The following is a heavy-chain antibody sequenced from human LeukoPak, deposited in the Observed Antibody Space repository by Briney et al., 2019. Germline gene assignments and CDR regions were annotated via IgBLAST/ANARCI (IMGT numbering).Heavy chain of an antibody. CDR2: IRYDGTEK. D-gene: IGHD6-6*01. CDR3: ARVVIAARPHWFDP. Sequence: GGSLRLSCAASGFTFSSYGMHWVRQAPGKGLEWVAFIRYDGTEKYYTDSVKGRFTTSRDNSKNTLHLQMSGLRPDDTAVYCCARVVIAARPHWFDPWGQGTLVTVSS. CDR1: GFTFSSYG. J-gene: IGHJ5*02. V-gene: IGHV3-30*02.